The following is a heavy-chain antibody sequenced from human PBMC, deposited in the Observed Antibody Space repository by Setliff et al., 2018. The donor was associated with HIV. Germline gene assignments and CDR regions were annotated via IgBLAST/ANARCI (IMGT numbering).Heavy chain of an antibody. V-gene: IGHV4-4*07. J-gene: IGHJ4*02. Sequence: SETLSLTCTSSGDSISGYYWSWIRQPAGKGLEWIGRMHTSGNTNYNPSLESRVTISADTSNNQFSLRLKSVTAADTAVYFCAQMSISASVYFDYWGQGTLVTVSS. CDR2: MHTSGNT. CDR1: GDSISGYY. CDR3: AQMSISASVYFDY. D-gene: IGHD2-21*01.